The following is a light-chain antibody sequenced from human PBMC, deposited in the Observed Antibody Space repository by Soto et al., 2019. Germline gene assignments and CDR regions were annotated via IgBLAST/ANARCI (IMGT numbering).Light chain of an antibody. V-gene: IGLV2-11*01. CDR1: SSDVGGYNY. Sequence: QAVVTQPRSVSGSPGQSVTISCTGTSSDVGGYNYVSWYQQHPGKAPKLMIYDVTKRPSGVPDRFSGSKSGNTASLTISALQSEDEADYYCCSYTGSYTLKVFGGGTNLTVL. J-gene: IGLJ3*02. CDR3: CSYTGSYTLKV. CDR2: DVT.